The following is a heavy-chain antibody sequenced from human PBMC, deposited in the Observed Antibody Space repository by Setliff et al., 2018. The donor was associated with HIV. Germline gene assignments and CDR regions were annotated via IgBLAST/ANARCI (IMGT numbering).Heavy chain of an antibody. J-gene: IGHJ4*02. CDR1: GGSVGSGSYY. V-gene: IGHV4-61*01. D-gene: IGHD3-16*01. CDR3: ARGSKGGFFDY. CDR2: IYYSGST. Sequence: SETLSLTCTVSGGSVGSGSYYWSWIRQSPGKGLEWIGYIYYSGSTNYNPSLKSRVTISVDMSKNQFSLKLSSVTAADTAVYYCARGSKGGFFDYWGQGTLVTVS.